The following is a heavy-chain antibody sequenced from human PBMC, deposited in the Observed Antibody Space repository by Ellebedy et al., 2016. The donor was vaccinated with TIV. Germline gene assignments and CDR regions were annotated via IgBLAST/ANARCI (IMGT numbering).Heavy chain of an antibody. D-gene: IGHD5-12*01. J-gene: IGHJ4*02. CDR3: ATWAAYSGFSGTFQGPFDY. Sequence: AASVKVSCKASGGTFSSYAISWVRQAPGQGLEWMGRIIPILGIANYAQKFQGRVTITADRSTGTAYMELSSLRSEDTAIYYCATWAAYSGFSGTFQGPFDYWGQGTLVTVSS. CDR1: GGTFSSYA. V-gene: IGHV1-69*04. CDR2: IIPILGIA.